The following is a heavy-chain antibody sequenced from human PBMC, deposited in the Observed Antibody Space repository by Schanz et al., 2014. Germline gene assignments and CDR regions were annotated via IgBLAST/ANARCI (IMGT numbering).Heavy chain of an antibody. V-gene: IGHV4-30-4*07. Sequence: QVQLQESGPGLVKPSQTLSLTCAVSGGSINSGGYSWNWIRQPLGKGLEWIGYIYYTASTNYNPSLRRRVTISADTSKNQFSLKLTSVTAADSAVYFCTRGNALDVWGQGTTVTGSS. J-gene: IGHJ6*02. CDR1: GGSINSGGYS. D-gene: IGHD1-1*01. CDR3: TRGNALDV. CDR2: IYYTAST.